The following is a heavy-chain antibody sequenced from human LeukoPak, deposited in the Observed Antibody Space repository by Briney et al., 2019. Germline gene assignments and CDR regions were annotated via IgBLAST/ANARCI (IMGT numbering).Heavy chain of an antibody. J-gene: IGHJ3*02. Sequence: ASVKVSCKASGYTFTDYYMHWVRQAPGQGLEWMGWINPNSGGTNYAQKFQGRVTMTRDTSISTAYMELSRLRSDDTAVYYCARARKSSIAARLGHDAFDIWGQGTMVTVSS. D-gene: IGHD6-6*01. CDR3: ARARKSSIAARLGHDAFDI. CDR1: GYTFTDYY. V-gene: IGHV1-2*02. CDR2: INPNSGGT.